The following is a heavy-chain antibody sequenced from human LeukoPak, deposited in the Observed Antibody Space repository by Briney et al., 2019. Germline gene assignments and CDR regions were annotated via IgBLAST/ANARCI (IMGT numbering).Heavy chain of an antibody. CDR3: ASTFASLFDY. J-gene: IGHJ4*02. V-gene: IGHV4-39*01. CDR2: IYYGGST. Sequence: SETLSLTCTGSGGSISSSSYYWGWIRQPPGKGLEWIGSIYYGGSTYYNPSLKSRVTISVDTSKNQFSLKLSSVTAADTAVYYCASTFASLFDYWGQGTLVTVSS. CDR1: GGSISSSSYY.